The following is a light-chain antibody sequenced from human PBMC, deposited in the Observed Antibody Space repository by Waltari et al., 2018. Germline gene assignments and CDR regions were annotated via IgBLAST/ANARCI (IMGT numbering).Light chain of an antibody. CDR3: QTGGHGTWV. Sequence: QLVLTQSPSASASLGASVRLTCTLSRRHRPNVIAWLQNRPEKGARYLMKANSAGSHNKGDEIPDRFSVSSSGAERYLTISSLQSEDEADYYCQTGGHGTWVFGGGTKLTVL. V-gene: IGLV4-69*01. J-gene: IGLJ3*02. CDR2: ANSAGSH. CDR1: RRHRPNV.